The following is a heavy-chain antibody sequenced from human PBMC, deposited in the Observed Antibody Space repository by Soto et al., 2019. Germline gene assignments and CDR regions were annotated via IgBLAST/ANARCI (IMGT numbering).Heavy chain of an antibody. CDR3: TRATGYSYGDYYYYYGMDI. CDR1: GFTFSGSA. D-gene: IGHD5-18*01. Sequence: PVGSLRLSCAASGFTFSGSAMHWVRQASGKGLEWVGRIRSKANSYATAYAASVKGRFTISRDDSKNTAYLQMNSLKTEDTAVYYCTRATGYSYGDYYYYYGMDIWGQGTTVTVSS. V-gene: IGHV3-73*01. CDR2: IRSKANSYAT. J-gene: IGHJ6*02.